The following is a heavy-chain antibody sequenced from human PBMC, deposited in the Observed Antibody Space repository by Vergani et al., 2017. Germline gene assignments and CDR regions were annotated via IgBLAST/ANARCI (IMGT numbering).Heavy chain of an antibody. CDR3: AGVNTETNGHLYYYYDMDV. CDR2: VDNTGRH. J-gene: IGHJ6*02. CDR1: GGSFTSYH. Sequence: QVQLQQWGGGLLKPSETLSLTCVVNGGSFTSYHWTWIRKSPGEGLEWVGDVDNTGRHDNNPSLKRRIPMSVDKFRNEFSLTLNSVTATDTAIYFCAGVNTETNGHLYYYYDMDVWGQGTAVTVS. D-gene: IGHD4-11*01. V-gene: IGHV4-34*01.